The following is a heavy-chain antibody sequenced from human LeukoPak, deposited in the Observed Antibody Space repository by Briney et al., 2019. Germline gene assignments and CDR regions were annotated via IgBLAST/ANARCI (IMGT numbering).Heavy chain of an antibody. J-gene: IGHJ4*02. CDR2: ISSSSSTI. CDR1: GFTFSFYT. V-gene: IGHV3-48*02. CDR3: ATVGAMGYFDY. Sequence: PGGSLRLSCAASGFTFSFYTMNWVRQAPGKGLEWVSYISSSSSTIYYADSVKGRLTIPRDNAKNSLYAQMNGLRDEDTAVYYCATVGAMGYFDYWGQGTLVTVSS. D-gene: IGHD4/OR15-4a*01.